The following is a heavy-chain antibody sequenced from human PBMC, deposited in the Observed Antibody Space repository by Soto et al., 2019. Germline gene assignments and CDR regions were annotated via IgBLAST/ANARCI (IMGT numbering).Heavy chain of an antibody. J-gene: IGHJ6*03. V-gene: IGHV3-23*01. CDR3: AKDTSSSPYYMDV. Sequence: GGSLRLSCAASGFTFSSYAMSWVRQAPGKGLEWVSAITGSTGSTYYADSVRGRFIISRDNSKNTVHLQMNSLRPEDTAVYYCAKDTSSSPYYMDVWGKGTTVTVSS. CDR1: GFTFSSYA. D-gene: IGHD2-2*01. CDR2: ITGSTGST.